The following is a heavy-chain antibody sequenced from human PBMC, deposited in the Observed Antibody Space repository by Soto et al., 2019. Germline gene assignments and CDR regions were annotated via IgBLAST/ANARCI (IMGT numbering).Heavy chain of an antibody. J-gene: IGHJ4*02. Sequence: SETLSLTCTVSGGSISSSSYYWGWIRQPPGKGLEWIGSIYYSGSTYYNPSLKSQVTISVDTSKNQFSLKLSSVTAADTAVYYCARHRDIVATISYWGQGTLVTASS. CDR3: ARHRDIVATISY. CDR2: IYYSGST. D-gene: IGHD5-12*01. V-gene: IGHV4-39*01. CDR1: GGSISSSSYY.